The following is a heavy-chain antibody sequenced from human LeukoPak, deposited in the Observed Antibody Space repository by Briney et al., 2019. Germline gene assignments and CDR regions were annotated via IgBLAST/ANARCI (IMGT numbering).Heavy chain of an antibody. Sequence: GGSLRLSCAASGFTFDDYGMSWVRQAPGKGLEWVSGINWNGGSTGYADSVKGRFTISRDNAKNSLYLQMNSLRAEDTALCYCARETGIAAAGTRGYYYYYMDVWGKGTTVTVSS. CDR2: INWNGGST. J-gene: IGHJ6*03. V-gene: IGHV3-20*04. CDR3: ARETGIAAAGTRGYYYYYMDV. D-gene: IGHD6-13*01. CDR1: GFTFDDYG.